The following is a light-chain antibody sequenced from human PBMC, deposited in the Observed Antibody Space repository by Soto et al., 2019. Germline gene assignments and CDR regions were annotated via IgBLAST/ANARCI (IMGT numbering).Light chain of an antibody. J-gene: IGKJ4*01. Sequence: DLPLTQSPSFLSASVGDRVIITCRASQGIGSYLGWYQQAPGKAPKLLIYGASTLQSGVPSRFSGSGSGTEFTLTISSLQPEDVATYYCQQLNTYPAFGGGTKVDIK. CDR1: QGIGSY. V-gene: IGKV1-9*01. CDR3: QQLNTYPA. CDR2: GAS.